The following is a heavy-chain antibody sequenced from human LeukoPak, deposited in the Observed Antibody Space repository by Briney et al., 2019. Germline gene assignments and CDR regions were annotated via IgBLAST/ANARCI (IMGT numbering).Heavy chain of an antibody. J-gene: IGHJ4*02. CDR2: ISGGSGST. Sequence: QPGGSLRLSCAASGFTFSSYAMSWVRQAPGKGLAWVSTISGGSGSTYCADSVKGRFTISRDNSKNTLYLQMNSLRDEDTAVYYCAKHRFESGGYHSTDWGQGTPVTVSS. V-gene: IGHV3-23*01. CDR1: GFTFSSYA. D-gene: IGHD3-22*01. CDR3: AKHRFESGGYHSTD.